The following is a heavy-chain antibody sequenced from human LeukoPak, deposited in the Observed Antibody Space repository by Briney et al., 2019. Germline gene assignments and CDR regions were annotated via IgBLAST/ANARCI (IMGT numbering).Heavy chain of an antibody. D-gene: IGHD6-19*01. CDR1: GFTFSKYW. CDR2: INTDETVT. CDR3: ATKQWLAPPPDS. Sequence: GSLRLSCAASGFTFSKYWMLWVRQAPGKGLESVSRINTDETVTTYADSVKGRFTVSRDNADNTMFLQMNSVRDEDTAVYYCATKQWLAPPPDSWGQGTPVTVSS. V-gene: IGHV3-74*01. J-gene: IGHJ4*02.